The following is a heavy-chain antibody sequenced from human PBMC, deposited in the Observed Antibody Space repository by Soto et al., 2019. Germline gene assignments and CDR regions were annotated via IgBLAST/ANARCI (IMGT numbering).Heavy chain of an antibody. CDR2: IIPIFGTA. CDR1: GGTFSSYA. J-gene: IGHJ4*02. V-gene: IGHV1-69*13. D-gene: IGHD3-22*01. CDR3: ARERISYYYDSSGYYPDY. Sequence: ASVKVSCKASGGTFSSYAISWVRQAPGQGLEWMGGIIPIFGTANYAQKFQGRVTITADESTSTAYMELSSLRSEDTAVYYCARERISYYYDSSGYYPDYWGQGTLVTVSS.